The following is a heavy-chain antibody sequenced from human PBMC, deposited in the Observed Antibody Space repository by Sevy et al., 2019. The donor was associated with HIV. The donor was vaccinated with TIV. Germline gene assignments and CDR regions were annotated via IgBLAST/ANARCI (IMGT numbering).Heavy chain of an antibody. V-gene: IGHV1-18*01. CDR2: ISAYNGNT. J-gene: IGHJ4*02. CDR3: ARTFFYYLPEIAVAGKATFDY. Sequence: ASVKVSCKASGYTFTSYGISWVRQAPGQGLEWMGWISAYNGNTNYAQKLQGRVTMTTDTSTSTAYMELRSLRSDDTAVYYCARTFFYYLPEIAVAGKATFDYWGQGTLVTVSS. CDR1: GYTFTSYG. D-gene: IGHD6-13*01.